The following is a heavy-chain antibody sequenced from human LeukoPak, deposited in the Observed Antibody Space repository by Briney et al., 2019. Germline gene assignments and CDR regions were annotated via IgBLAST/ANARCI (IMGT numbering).Heavy chain of an antibody. V-gene: IGHV3-33*06. J-gene: IGHJ4*02. Sequence: PGRSLRLSCAASGFTFSSYGMHWVRQAPGKGLKWVAVIWYGGSNKYYADSVKGRFTISRDNSKNTLYLQMNSLRAEDTAVYYCAKDQGYGDYGFYYFDYWGQGTLVTVSS. CDR3: AKDQGYGDYGFYYFDY. CDR2: IWYGGSNK. CDR1: GFTFSSYG. D-gene: IGHD4-17*01.